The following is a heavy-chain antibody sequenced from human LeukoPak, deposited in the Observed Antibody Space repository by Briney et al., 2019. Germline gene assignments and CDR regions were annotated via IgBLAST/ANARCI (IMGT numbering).Heavy chain of an antibody. CDR3: ARSASYYYMDV. Sequence: GGSLRLSCAASGFTFSSYWMSWVRQAPGKGLEWVANIKQDGSEEYYVDSVKGRFTISRDNAKNSLYLQMNSLRAEDTAVYYCARSASYYYMDVWGKGTTVTVSS. J-gene: IGHJ6*03. V-gene: IGHV3-7*01. CDR2: IKQDGSEE. CDR1: GFTFSSYW. D-gene: IGHD6-25*01.